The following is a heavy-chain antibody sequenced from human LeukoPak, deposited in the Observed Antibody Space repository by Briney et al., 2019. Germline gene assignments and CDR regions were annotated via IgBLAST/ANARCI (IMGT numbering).Heavy chain of an antibody. Sequence: QTGGSLRLSCAATGFIFNNYAMHWVRQAPGKGLEWVAVISYDGSNNYYADSVTGRFTISRDNAKNSLYLQMNSLRAEDTAVYYCARDPLGVGATRFYWFDPWGQGTLVTVSS. D-gene: IGHD1-26*01. CDR1: GFIFNNYA. J-gene: IGHJ5*02. CDR2: ISYDGSNN. V-gene: IGHV3-30-3*01. CDR3: ARDPLGVGATRFYWFDP.